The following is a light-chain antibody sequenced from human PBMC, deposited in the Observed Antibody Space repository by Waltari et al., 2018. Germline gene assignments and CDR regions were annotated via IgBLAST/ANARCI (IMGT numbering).Light chain of an antibody. CDR3: CSYAGISTM. CDR1: SSDVGSYNL. J-gene: IGLJ3*02. Sequence: QSALTQPASVSESPGQSITISCTGTSSDVGSYNLVSWYQQHPGKAPKLMIYEVSKRPSGVSTRFSGSKSGNTASLTISGLQAEDEADYYCCSYAGISTMFGGGTKLTVL. V-gene: IGLV2-23*02. CDR2: EVS.